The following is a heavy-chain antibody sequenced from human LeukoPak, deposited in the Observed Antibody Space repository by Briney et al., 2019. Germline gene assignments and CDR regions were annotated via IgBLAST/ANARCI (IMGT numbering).Heavy chain of an antibody. CDR2: IYYSGST. V-gene: IGHV4-39*07. J-gene: IGHJ4*02. CDR1: GGSISSSSYY. Sequence: SETLSLTCTVSGGSISSSSYYWGWVRQPPGKGLEWFGSIYYSGSTYYNPSLKSRVTISVDTSKNQFSLKLSSVTAADTAVYYCARGTPVYYYDSSGYVYWGQGTLVTVSS. D-gene: IGHD3-22*01. CDR3: ARGTPVYYYDSSGYVY.